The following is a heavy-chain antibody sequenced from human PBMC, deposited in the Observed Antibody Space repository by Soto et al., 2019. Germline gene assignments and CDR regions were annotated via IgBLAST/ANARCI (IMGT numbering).Heavy chain of an antibody. CDR1: GYTFTSYY. D-gene: IGHD6-6*01. CDR3: ARDWGFSSSSTPPTMTDY. Sequence: QVQLVQSGAEVKKPGASVKVSCKASGYTFTSYYIHWVRQAPGQGLEWMGIINPSGGSTSYAQKFQGGVTMTRDTSTSAVYMELSSRRSEDTAVYYCARDWGFSSSSTPPTMTDYWGQGTLVTVSS. J-gene: IGHJ4*02. CDR2: INPSGGST. V-gene: IGHV1-46*01.